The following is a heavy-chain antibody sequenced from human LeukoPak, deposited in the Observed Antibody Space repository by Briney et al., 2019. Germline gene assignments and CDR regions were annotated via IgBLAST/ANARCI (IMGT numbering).Heavy chain of an antibody. V-gene: IGHV4-34*01. J-gene: IGHJ4*02. CDR1: GFTFSSYA. CDR3: ARGVDYYGV. CDR2: INHSGGT. D-gene: IGHD3-10*01. Sequence: LRLSCAASGFTFSSYAMHWVRQAPGKGLEWIGEINHSGGTNYNPSLKSRVTISVDTSKKQFSLKLSSVTAADTAVYYCARGVDYYGVWGQGTLVTVSS.